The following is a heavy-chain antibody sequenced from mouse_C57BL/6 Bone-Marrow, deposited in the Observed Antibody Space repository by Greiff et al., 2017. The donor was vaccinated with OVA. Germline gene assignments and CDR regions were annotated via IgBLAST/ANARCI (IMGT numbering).Heavy chain of an antibody. Sequence: QVQLQQSDAELVKPGASVKISCKVSGYTFTDHTIHWMKQRPEQGLEWIGYIYPRDGSTKYNEKFKGKATLTADKSSSTAYMQLHSLTSEDSAVYFCARGDGGYYGYYAMDYWGQGTSVTVSS. CDR1: GYTFTDHT. CDR2: IYPRDGST. V-gene: IGHV1-78*01. D-gene: IGHD1-1*01. CDR3: ARGDGGYYGYYAMDY. J-gene: IGHJ4*01.